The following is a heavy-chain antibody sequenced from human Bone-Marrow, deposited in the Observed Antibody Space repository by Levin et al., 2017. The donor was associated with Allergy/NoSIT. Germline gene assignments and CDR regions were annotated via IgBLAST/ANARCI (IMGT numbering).Heavy chain of an antibody. Sequence: GGSLRLSCVASGFAISRDYMSWVRQAPGKGLEWVSLIYSGDNTYYADSVKGRFTISRDTSKNTLFLQMNSLTAEDTAVYFCARSAATALYYFDSWGQGALVTVSS. CDR1: GFAISRDY. J-gene: IGHJ4*02. D-gene: IGHD1-26*01. CDR2: IYSGDNT. CDR3: ARSAATALYYFDS. V-gene: IGHV3-53*01.